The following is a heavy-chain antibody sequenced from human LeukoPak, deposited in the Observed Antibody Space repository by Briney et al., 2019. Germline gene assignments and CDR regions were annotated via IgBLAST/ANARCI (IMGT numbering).Heavy chain of an antibody. Sequence: SETLSLTCTVSGGSISSYYWSWIRQPPGKGLEWIGYIYYSGSTNYNPSLKSRVTISVDTSKNQFSLKLSSVTAADTAVYYCALYYYGSGSYAFDIWGQGTMVTVSS. CDR3: ALYYYGSGSYAFDI. CDR2: IYYSGST. J-gene: IGHJ3*02. V-gene: IGHV4-59*01. CDR1: GGSISSYY. D-gene: IGHD3-10*01.